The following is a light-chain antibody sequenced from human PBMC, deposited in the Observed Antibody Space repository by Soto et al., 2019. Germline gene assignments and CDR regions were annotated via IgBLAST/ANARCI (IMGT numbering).Light chain of an antibody. J-gene: IGKJ1*01. Sequence: EIVLTQSPATLSLSPGEGATLSCRASQSVYNYFAWYQQKPGQAPRLLIYDASNRATGIPARFSGSGSGTDFPLTISSLEPEDFAIYYCQQPSNWPLTFGQGTKVEIK. CDR1: QSVYNY. CDR3: QQPSNWPLT. V-gene: IGKV3-11*01. CDR2: DAS.